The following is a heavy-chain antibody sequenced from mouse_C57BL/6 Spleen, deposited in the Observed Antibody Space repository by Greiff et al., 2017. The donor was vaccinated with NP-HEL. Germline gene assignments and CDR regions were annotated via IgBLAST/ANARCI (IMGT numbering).Heavy chain of an antibody. V-gene: IGHV1-26*01. D-gene: IGHD1-1*01. J-gene: IGHJ3*01. CDR3: ASRITTVVATPFAY. CDR2: INPNNGGT. CDR1: GYTFTDYY. Sequence: EVQLQQSGPKLVKPGASVKISCKASGYTFTDYYMNWVKQSHGKSLEWIGDINPNNGGTSYNQKFKGKATLTVDKSSSTAYMELRSLTSEDSAVYYCASRITTVVATPFAYWGQGTLVTVSA.